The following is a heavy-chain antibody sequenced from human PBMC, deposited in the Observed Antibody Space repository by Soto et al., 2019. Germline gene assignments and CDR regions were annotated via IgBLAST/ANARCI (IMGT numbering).Heavy chain of an antibody. Sequence: ASVKVSCKASGYTFTGYYMHWVRQAPGQGLEWMGWINPNSGGTNYAQKFQSRVTMTRDTSISTAYMELSRLRSDDTAVYYCARVDSSGWYDYYYGMDVWGQGTTVTVSS. CDR1: GYTFTGYY. J-gene: IGHJ6*02. D-gene: IGHD6-19*01. CDR2: INPNSGGT. CDR3: ARVDSSGWYDYYYGMDV. V-gene: IGHV1-2*02.